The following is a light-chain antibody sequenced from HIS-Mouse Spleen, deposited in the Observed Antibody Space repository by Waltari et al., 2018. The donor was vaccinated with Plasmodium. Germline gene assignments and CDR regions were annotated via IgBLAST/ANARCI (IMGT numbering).Light chain of an antibody. Sequence: DIVMTQSQATLSVSPGEKATLSCRASQGVSSNLAWYQQKPGQAPGLLIYGASTRATGTPARFSGSESGTESTLTSSSLQSEYFSVYYGQPYNNWSFTLGPGTKVDIK. CDR2: GAS. CDR1: QGVSSN. V-gene: IGKV3-15*01. J-gene: IGKJ3*01. CDR3: QPYNNWSFT.